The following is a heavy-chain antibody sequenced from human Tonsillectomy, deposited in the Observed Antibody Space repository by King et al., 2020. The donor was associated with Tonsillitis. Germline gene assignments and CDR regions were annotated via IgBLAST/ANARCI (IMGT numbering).Heavy chain of an antibody. J-gene: IGHJ4*02. CDR1: GFTFSGSA. V-gene: IGHV3-73*02. D-gene: IGHD2-21*02. CDR2: IRSKANSYAT. Sequence: VQLVESGGGLVQPGGSLKLSCAASGFTFSGSAMHWVRQASGIGLEWGGRIRSKANSYATADAASLKGRFTISRDDSKNTAYLQMNSLKTEDTAVYYCTRSGNCGGDCYYDYWGQGTLVTVSS. CDR3: TRSGNCGGDCYYDY.